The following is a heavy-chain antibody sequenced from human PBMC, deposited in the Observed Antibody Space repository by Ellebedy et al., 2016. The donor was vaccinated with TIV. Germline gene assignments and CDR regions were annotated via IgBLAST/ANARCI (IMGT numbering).Heavy chain of an antibody. CDR2: ISAYNDKI. V-gene: IGHV1-18*04. J-gene: IGHJ4*02. Sequence: ASVKVSCKASGYTFINYGISWVRQAPGQGLEWMGWISAYNDKIKYSQKLQGRVTMTTDTSTRTAYMELRSLRSDDTAVYYCARDLRAYCGGDCWGQGTLVTVSS. CDR3: ARDLRAYCGGDC. CDR1: GYTFINYG. D-gene: IGHD2-21*01.